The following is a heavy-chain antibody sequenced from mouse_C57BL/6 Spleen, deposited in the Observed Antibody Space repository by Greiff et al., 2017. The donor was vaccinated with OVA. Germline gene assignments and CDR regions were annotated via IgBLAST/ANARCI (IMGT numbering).Heavy chain of an antibody. Sequence: EVQLQESGGGLVKPGGSLKLSCAASGFTFSSYTMSWVRQTPEKRLEWVATISGGGGNTYYPDSVKGRFTISRDNAKNTLYLQMSSLRSEDTALYYCARQVSLSSSPYAMDYWGQGTSVTVSS. D-gene: IGHD1-1*01. CDR2: ISGGGGNT. CDR1: GFTFSSYT. CDR3: ARQVSLSSSPYAMDY. V-gene: IGHV5-9*01. J-gene: IGHJ4*01.